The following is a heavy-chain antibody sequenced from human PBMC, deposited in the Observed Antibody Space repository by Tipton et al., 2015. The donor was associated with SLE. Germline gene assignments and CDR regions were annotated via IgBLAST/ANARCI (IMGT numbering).Heavy chain of an antibody. D-gene: IGHD3-22*01. Sequence: LRLSCTVSGGSISSYYWSWIRQPPGKGLEWIGYIYYSGSTNYNPSLKSRVTISVDTSKNQFSLKLSSVTAADTAVYYCARYDSSGYYYYYGMDVWGQGTTVTVSS. CDR2: IYYSGST. V-gene: IGHV4-59*01. J-gene: IGHJ6*02. CDR1: GGSISSYY. CDR3: ARYDSSGYYYYYGMDV.